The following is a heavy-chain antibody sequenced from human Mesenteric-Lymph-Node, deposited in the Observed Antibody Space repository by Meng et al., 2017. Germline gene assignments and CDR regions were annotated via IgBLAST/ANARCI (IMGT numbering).Heavy chain of an antibody. J-gene: IGHJ4*02. CDR1: GFTFSGSS. Sequence: EVQLVVSGGGLVQPGGSLKLSFAASGFTFSGSSMHWVRQASGKGLEWVGRIRTKADNYATAYAASVKGRFTISRDDLKNTVYLQMNCLKTEDTAVYYCTRSSTDYWGQGTLVTVSS. D-gene: IGHD6-6*01. CDR3: TRSSTDY. CDR2: IRTKADNYAT. V-gene: IGHV3-73*01.